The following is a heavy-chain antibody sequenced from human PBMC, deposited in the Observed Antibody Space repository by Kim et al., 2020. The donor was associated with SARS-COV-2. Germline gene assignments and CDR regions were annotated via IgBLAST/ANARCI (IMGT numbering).Heavy chain of an antibody. Sequence: SETLSLTCAVYGGSFSGYYWSWIRQPPGKGLEWIGEINHSGSTNYNPSLKSRVTISVDTSKNQFSLKLSSVTAADTAVYYCARVPPPRGRYFDWPGHNRDYGMDVWGQGTTVTVSS. D-gene: IGHD3-9*01. CDR3: ARVPPPRGRYFDWPGHNRDYGMDV. CDR2: INHSGST. J-gene: IGHJ6*02. CDR1: GGSFSGYY. V-gene: IGHV4-34*01.